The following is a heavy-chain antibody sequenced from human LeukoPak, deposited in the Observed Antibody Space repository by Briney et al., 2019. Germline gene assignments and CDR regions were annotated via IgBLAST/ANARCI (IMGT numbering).Heavy chain of an antibody. Sequence: GGSLRLSCAASGFTFSSYSMNWVRQAPGKGLEWVSYISSSSSTIYYADSAKGRFTISRDNAKNSLYLQMNSLRAEDTAVYYCARESGSYSLYYYGMDVWGQGTTVTVSS. CDR3: ARESGSYSLYYYGMDV. CDR1: GFTFSSYS. CDR2: ISSSSSTI. D-gene: IGHD1-26*01. V-gene: IGHV3-48*01. J-gene: IGHJ6*02.